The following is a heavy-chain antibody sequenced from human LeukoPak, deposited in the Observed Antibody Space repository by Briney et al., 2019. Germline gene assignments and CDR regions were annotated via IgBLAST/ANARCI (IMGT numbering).Heavy chain of an antibody. CDR2: IRSKAYGGTT. V-gene: IGHV3-49*04. CDR3: TRRYNYDSSGYYYARDAFDI. J-gene: IGHJ3*02. D-gene: IGHD3-22*01. Sequence: PGGSLRLSCTASGFTFGDYVMSWVRQAPGKGLEWVGFIRSKAYGGTTKNAASVKGRFTISRDDSRSIAYLQMNSLKTEDTAVYYCTRRYNYDSSGYYYARDAFDIWGQGTMVTVSS. CDR1: GFTFGDYV.